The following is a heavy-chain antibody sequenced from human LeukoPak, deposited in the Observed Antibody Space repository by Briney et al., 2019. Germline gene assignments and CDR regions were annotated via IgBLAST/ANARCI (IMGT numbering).Heavy chain of an antibody. CDR1: GFTFSSYA. CDR2: ISYDGSNK. CDR3: ANRYGGYSYG. D-gene: IGHD5-18*01. V-gene: IGHV3-30-3*01. J-gene: IGHJ4*02. Sequence: GRSLRLSCAASGFTFSSYAMHWVRQAPGKGLEWVAVISYDGSNKYYADSVKGRFTISRDNSKNTPYLQMNSLRAEDTAVYYCANRYGGYSYGWGQGTLVTVSS.